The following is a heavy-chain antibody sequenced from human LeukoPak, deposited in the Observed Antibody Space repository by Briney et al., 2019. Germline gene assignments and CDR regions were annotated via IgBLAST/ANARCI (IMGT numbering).Heavy chain of an antibody. CDR3: ARDPDSSSSYSY. J-gene: IGHJ4*02. D-gene: IGHD6-6*01. Sequence: GGSLRLSCAASGFTVSSNYMSWVRQAPGKGLEWVSVIYSSGSTYYADSVKGRFTISRDNSKNTLYLQMNSLRAEDTAVYYCARDPDSSSSYSYWGQGTLVTVSS. V-gene: IGHV3-66*03. CDR2: IYSSGST. CDR1: GFTVSSNY.